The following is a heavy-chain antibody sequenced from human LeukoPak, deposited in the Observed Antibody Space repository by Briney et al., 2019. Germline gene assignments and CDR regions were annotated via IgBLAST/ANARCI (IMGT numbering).Heavy chain of an antibody. CDR1: GFTFSSYG. Sequence: GGSLRLSCAASGFTFSSYGMHWVRQAPGKGLEWVAVISYDGSNKYYADSVKGRFTISRDNSKNTLYLQMNSLRAEDTAVYYCAKELSDDSSGYPDYWGQGTLVTVSS. V-gene: IGHV3-30*18. CDR2: ISYDGSNK. J-gene: IGHJ4*02. CDR3: AKELSDDSSGYPDY. D-gene: IGHD3-22*01.